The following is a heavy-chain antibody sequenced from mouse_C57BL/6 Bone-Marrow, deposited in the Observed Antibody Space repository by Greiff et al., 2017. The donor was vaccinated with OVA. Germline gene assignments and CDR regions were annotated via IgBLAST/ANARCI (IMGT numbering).Heavy chain of an antibody. CDR3: ARSGVVATPYAMDY. Sequence: QVQLQQPGAELVKPGASVKLSCKASGYTFTSYWMHRVKQRPGQGLEWIGMIHPSSGSTNYNEKFKSKATLTVDTSSSTAYIQLSSLTSEDSAVDYCARSGVVATPYAMDYWGQGTSVTVSS. CDR1: GYTFTSYW. V-gene: IGHV1-64*01. CDR2: IHPSSGST. J-gene: IGHJ4*01. D-gene: IGHD1-1*01.